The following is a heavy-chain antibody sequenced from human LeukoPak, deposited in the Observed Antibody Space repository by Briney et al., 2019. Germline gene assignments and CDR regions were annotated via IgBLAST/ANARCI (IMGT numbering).Heavy chain of an antibody. D-gene: IGHD4-17*01. V-gene: IGHV1-3*01. CDR3: ARDRGHYGEASPFY. CDR1: GYTFTSYA. J-gene: IGHJ4*02. CDR2: INAGNGNT. Sequence: ASVKVSCKASGYTFTSYAMHWVSQAPGQRLEWMGWINAGNGNTKYSQKFQGRVTITRDTSASTAYMELSSLRSEDTAVYYCARDRGHYGEASPFYWGQGTLVTVSS.